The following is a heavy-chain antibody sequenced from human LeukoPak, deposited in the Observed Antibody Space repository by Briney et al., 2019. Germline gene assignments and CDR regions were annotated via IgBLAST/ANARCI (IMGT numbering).Heavy chain of an antibody. D-gene: IGHD2-21*02. CDR3: ARTYMTSARFDP. J-gene: IGHJ5*02. CDR1: GFTFSSYA. CDR2: IHYSGST. Sequence: LRLSCAASGFTFSSYAMSWVRQAPGKGLEWIGYIHYSGSTYYNPSLKSRVTISADTSKNQFSLKLRYVTAADTAVYYCARTYMTSARFDPWGQGTLVTVSS. V-gene: IGHV4-31*02.